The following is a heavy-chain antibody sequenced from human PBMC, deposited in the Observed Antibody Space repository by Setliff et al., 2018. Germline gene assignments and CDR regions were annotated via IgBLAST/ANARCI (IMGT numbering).Heavy chain of an antibody. CDR3: ARGTFSDFWSGDYYDY. D-gene: IGHD3-3*01. Sequence: SLRLSCAASGITFRTYSLNWVRQAPGKGLEWVSFISSDSRTIYYADSVKGRLTISRDNAKNSLYLQMNSLRAEDTAMYYCARGTFSDFWSGDYYDYWGQGTLVTVSS. V-gene: IGHV3-48*01. CDR2: ISSDSRTI. CDR1: GITFRTYS. J-gene: IGHJ4*02.